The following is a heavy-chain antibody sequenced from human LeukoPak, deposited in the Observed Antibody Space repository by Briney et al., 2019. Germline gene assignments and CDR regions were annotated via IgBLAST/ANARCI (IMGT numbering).Heavy chain of an antibody. CDR3: AGVTLVRGVLD. V-gene: IGHV4-4*02. CDR1: GGSLSSSPW. D-gene: IGHD3-10*01. J-gene: IGHJ4*02. Sequence: SETLSLTCAVSGGSLSSSPWWTWVRQPPGKGLEWIGEISHSGTTNYNPSLKSRVTISVDKSKNLFSLRLTSVTAADTAIYYCAGVTLVRGVLDWGQGTLVTVSS. CDR2: ISHSGTT.